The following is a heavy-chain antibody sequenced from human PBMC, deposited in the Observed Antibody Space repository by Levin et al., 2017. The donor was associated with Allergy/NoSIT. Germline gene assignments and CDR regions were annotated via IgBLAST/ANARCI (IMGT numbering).Heavy chain of an antibody. V-gene: IGHV4-30-2*01. J-gene: IGHJ4*02. CDR1: GGSISSGGYS. CDR2: IYHSGST. CDR3: ARYYGGGSIDY. Sequence: LRLSCAVSGGSISSGGYSWSWIRQPPGKGLEWIGYIYHSGSTYYNPSLKSRVTISVDRSKNQFSVKLSSVTAADTAVYYCARYYGGGSIDYWGQGTLVTVSS. D-gene: IGHD3-10*01.